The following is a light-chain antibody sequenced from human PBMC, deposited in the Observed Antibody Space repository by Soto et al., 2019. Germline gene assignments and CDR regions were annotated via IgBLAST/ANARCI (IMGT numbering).Light chain of an antibody. V-gene: IGLV2-14*03. Sequence: QSALTQPASVSGSPGQSVTISCTGTSSDLDGYNFVSWYQHHPGKAPKLMIYDVRNRPSGVSVRFSGSKSGNTASLTISGLQAEDEADYYCSSYSSSSSVFGTGTKLTVL. CDR3: SSYSSSSSV. J-gene: IGLJ1*01. CDR1: SSDLDGYNF. CDR2: DVR.